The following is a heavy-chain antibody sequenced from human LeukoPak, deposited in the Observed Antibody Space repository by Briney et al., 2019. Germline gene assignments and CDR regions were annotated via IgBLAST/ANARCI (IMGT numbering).Heavy chain of an antibody. CDR2: ISSDGVST. J-gene: IGHJ4*02. V-gene: IGHV3-64D*06. CDR1: GFTFSRSP. Sequence: GGSLRLSCSASGFTFSRSPMHWVRQAPGKGLEYVSAISSDGVSTYYGASVKGRFTISRDNSKNTLYLQMSSLRVEDTALYYCVKEAAFYDHWGPGTLATVSS. CDR3: VKEAAFYDH. D-gene: IGHD6-13*01.